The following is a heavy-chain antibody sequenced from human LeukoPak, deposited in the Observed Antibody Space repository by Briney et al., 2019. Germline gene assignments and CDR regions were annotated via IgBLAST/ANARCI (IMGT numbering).Heavy chain of an antibody. CDR3: ARDRGYSSFDY. J-gene: IGHJ4*02. D-gene: IGHD6-13*01. CDR2: MKQDGSEE. CDR1: GFSFSSSW. V-gene: IGHV3-7*01. Sequence: GGSVRLSCAASGFSFSSSWMNWVRQAPGKGLEWVASMKQDGSEEYYVDSVKGRFTISRDNAKNSLYLQMNSLRAEDTAVYYCARDRGYSSFDYWGQGTLGTVSS.